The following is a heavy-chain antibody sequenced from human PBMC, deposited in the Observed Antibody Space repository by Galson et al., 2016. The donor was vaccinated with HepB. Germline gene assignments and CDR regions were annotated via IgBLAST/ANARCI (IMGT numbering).Heavy chain of an antibody. CDR2: ISGNGVTT. CDR1: GFSFSSFA. J-gene: IGHJ4*02. Sequence: SLRLSCAASGFSFSSFAMSWVRQAPGQGLEWVSAISGNGVTTYYADSVRGRFTISRDNSRDKVYLQMNVLSAGDTAVFYCGKSFFSGGSIVRFSDYWGQGALVTVSP. CDR3: GKSFFSGGSIVRFSDY. D-gene: IGHD3-16*02. V-gene: IGHV3-23*01.